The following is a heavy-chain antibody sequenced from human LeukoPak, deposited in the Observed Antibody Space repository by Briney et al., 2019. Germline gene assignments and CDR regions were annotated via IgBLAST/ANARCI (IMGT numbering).Heavy chain of an antibody. CDR3: ARGGHSSPDNYFDY. CDR2: INHSGST. J-gene: IGHJ4*02. V-gene: IGHV4-34*01. Sequence: PSETLSLTCAVYGGSLSGYYWSWIRQPPGKGLEWIGEINHSGSTNYNPSLKSRVTISVDTSKNQFSLKLSSVTAADTAVYYCARGGHSSPDNYFDYWGQGTLVTVSS. D-gene: IGHD6-13*01. CDR1: GGSLSGYY.